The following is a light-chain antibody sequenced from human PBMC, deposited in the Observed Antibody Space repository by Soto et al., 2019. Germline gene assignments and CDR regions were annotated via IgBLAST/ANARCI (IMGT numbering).Light chain of an antibody. J-gene: IGLJ3*02. Sequence: QSALTQPASVSGSPGQSITISCTGTSSDVGGYNYVSWYQQHPGKAPKLMIYEVSNRPSGVSNRFSGSKSGNTASLTISGLQDEDEADYYCSSYTCSSTWVFGGGTQLTVL. CDR3: SSYTCSSTWV. V-gene: IGLV2-14*01. CDR2: EVS. CDR1: SSDVGGYNY.